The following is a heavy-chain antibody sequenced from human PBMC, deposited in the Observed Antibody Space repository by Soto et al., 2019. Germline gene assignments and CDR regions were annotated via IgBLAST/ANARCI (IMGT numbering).Heavy chain of an antibody. CDR2: IYPGDSDT. Sequence: GESLKISCKASGYRFSTYWIGWVRQRPGKGPEWMAIIYPGDSDTRENPSFQGQVTISADKSSNTVHLQWRSLKASDTAIYYCARLGGIVDTGTWIQWGQGTPVTVSS. J-gene: IGHJ4*02. V-gene: IGHV5-51*01. CDR3: ARLGGIVDTGTWIQ. D-gene: IGHD1-26*01. CDR1: GYRFSTYW.